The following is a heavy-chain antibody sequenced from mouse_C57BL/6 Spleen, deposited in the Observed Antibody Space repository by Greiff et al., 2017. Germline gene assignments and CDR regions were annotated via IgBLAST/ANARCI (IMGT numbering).Heavy chain of an antibody. J-gene: IGHJ2*01. D-gene: IGHD2-4*01. CDR1: GYTFTSYW. CDR3: AKNYDYDGYYFDY. V-gene: IGHV1-69*01. Sequence: VQLQQPGAELVMPGASVKLSCKASGYTFTSYWMHWVKQRPGQGLEWIGEIDPSDSYTNYNQKFKGKSTLTVDKSSSTAYMQLSSLTSEDSAVXYCAKNYDYDGYYFDYWGQGTTLTVSS. CDR2: IDPSDSYT.